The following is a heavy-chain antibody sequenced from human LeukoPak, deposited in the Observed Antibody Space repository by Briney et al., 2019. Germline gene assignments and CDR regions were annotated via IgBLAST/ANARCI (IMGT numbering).Heavy chain of an antibody. D-gene: IGHD3-10*01. V-gene: IGHV4-30-2*01. CDR2: IYHSGST. J-gene: IGHJ4*02. CDR3: AREITMVRGGPAGFGC. Sequence: PSETLSLTCAVSGGSISSGGYSWSWIRQPPRKGLEWIGYIYHSGSTYYNPSLKSRVTISVDRSKNQFSLKLSSVTAADTAVYYCAREITMVRGGPAGFGCWGQGTLVTVSS. CDR1: GGSISSGGYS.